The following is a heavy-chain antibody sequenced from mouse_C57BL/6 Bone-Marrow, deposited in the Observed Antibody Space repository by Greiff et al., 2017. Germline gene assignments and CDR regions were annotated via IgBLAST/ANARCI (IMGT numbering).Heavy chain of an antibody. CDR1: EYEFPSHD. CDR2: INSDGGST. J-gene: IGHJ1*03. V-gene: IGHV5-2*01. D-gene: IGHD4-1*01. CDR3: SRTGSYWYFDV. Sequence: EVMLVESGGGLVQPGESLKLSCASNEYEFPSHDMSWVRKTPEKRLELVAAINSDGGSTYYPDTMERRFLISRDNTKKTLYLQMSSLRSENTDVYYCSRTGSYWYFDVWGTGTTVTVSS.